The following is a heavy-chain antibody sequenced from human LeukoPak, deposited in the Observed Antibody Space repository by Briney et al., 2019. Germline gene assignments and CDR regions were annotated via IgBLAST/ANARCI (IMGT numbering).Heavy chain of an antibody. CDR3: ARGAARPYYFDY. CDR2: IIPIFGTA. Sequence: SVKVSCKASGGTFSSYAISWVRQAPGQGLEWMGGIIPIFGTANYAQKFQGRVTITTDESTSTAYMELSSLRSEDTAVYYCARGAARPYYFDYWGQGTLVTVSS. CDR1: GGTFSSYA. V-gene: IGHV1-69*05. D-gene: IGHD6-6*01. J-gene: IGHJ4*02.